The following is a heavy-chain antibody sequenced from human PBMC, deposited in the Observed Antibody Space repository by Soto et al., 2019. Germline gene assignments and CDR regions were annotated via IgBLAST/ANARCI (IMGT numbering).Heavy chain of an antibody. CDR1: GGSFSNYA. CDR2: IIPILGTG. CDR3: ARDAVGVVVTATGAVGWFDP. Sequence: QVRLVQSGAEVKKPGSSVKVSCQASGGSFSNYAISWVRQAPGQGLEWMGGIIPILGTGTYAQKFQGRVTITADESTSTANMELSSLRSEDTAVYYCARDAVGVVVTATGAVGWFDPWGQGTLVTVSS. V-gene: IGHV1-69*01. J-gene: IGHJ5*02. D-gene: IGHD2-15*01.